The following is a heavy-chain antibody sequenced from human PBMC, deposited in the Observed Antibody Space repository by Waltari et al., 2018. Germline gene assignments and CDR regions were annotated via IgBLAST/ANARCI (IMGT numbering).Heavy chain of an antibody. J-gene: IGHJ1*01. CDR3: ARFYSYGGYFQH. CDR2: IYYSGST. Sequence: QVQLQESGPGLVKPSETLSLTCTDPGGSISSYYWSWIRQPPGKGLEWIGYIYYSGSTNYNPSLKSRVTISVDTSKNQFSLKLSSVTAADTAVYYCARFYSYGGYFQHWGQGTLVTVSS. D-gene: IGHD3-16*01. V-gene: IGHV4-59*01. CDR1: GGSISSYY.